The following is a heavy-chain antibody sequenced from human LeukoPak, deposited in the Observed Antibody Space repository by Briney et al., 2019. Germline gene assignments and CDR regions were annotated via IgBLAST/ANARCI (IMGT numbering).Heavy chain of an antibody. CDR2: ISSSSSYT. V-gene: IGHV3-11*06. CDR3: ARGGYCSSSICYSLNAFDI. J-gene: IGHJ3*02. Sequence: GGSLRLSCAASGFTFSDYYMSWIRQAPGKGLEWVSYISSSSSYTNYADPVKGRFTISRDNAKNSLYLQMNSLRAEDTAVYYCARGGYCSSSICYSLNAFDIWGQGTMFTVSS. CDR1: GFTFSDYY. D-gene: IGHD2-2*01.